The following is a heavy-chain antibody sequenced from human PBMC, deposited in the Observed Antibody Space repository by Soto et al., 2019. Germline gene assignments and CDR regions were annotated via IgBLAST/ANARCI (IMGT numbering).Heavy chain of an antibody. CDR3: ARDRIYSRRAKPYWGIAS. CDR2: VPYDGTNK. Sequence: GGSLRLSCAASGFTFSNYAIHWVRQAPGKGLEWVAAVPYDGTNKYYADSGKGRFTISRDNCKNTLYLKMNSLRAEDTAVYYCARDRIYSRRAKPYWGIASWGQMTTVMVTS. J-gene: IGHJ6*02. CDR1: GFTFSNYA. D-gene: IGHD2-21*01. V-gene: IGHV3-30-3*01.